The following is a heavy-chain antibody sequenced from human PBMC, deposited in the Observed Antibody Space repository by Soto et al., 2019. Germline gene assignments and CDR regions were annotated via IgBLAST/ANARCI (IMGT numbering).Heavy chain of an antibody. V-gene: IGHV4-59*01. CDR2: VYYSGTT. Sequence: SETLSLTCTVSGVSFISFYWIWIRQPPGKGLEWIGYVYYSGTTNYNPSLKGRVSISVDTSKNQFSLKLTSVTAADTAVYYCATYDSGGKFDFWGLGTLVTVSS. J-gene: IGHJ4*02. CDR3: ATYDSGGKFDF. D-gene: IGHD3-22*01. CDR1: GVSFISFY.